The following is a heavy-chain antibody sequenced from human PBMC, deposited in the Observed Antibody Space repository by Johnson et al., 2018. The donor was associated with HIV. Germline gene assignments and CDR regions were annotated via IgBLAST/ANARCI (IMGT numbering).Heavy chain of an antibody. D-gene: IGHD3-3*01. CDR3: ARDRNHYDFWSGYYYDAFDI. CDR2: IRYDGSNK. Sequence: QMQLVESGGGVVQPGGSLRLSCAAYGFTFSSYGMHWVRQAPGKGLEWVAFIRYDGSNKYYADSVKGRFTISRDNAKNSLYLQMNSLRAEDTAVYYCARDRNHYDFWSGYYYDAFDIWGQGTMVTVSS. J-gene: IGHJ3*02. V-gene: IGHV3-30*02. CDR1: GFTFSSYG.